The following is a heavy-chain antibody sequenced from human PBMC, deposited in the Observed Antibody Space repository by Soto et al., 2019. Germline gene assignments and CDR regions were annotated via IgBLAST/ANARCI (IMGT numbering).Heavy chain of an antibody. J-gene: IGHJ4*02. CDR3: ARDESVPAAVDY. V-gene: IGHV1-3*01. CDR1: GYTFTSYA. CDR2: INAGNGNT. D-gene: IGHD2-2*01. Sequence: ASVKVSCKASGYTFTSYAMHWVRQAPGQRLEWMGWINAGNGNTKYSQKFQGRVTITRDTSASTAYMELSSLRSEDTAVYYCARDESVPAAVDYWGQGTLVTVSS.